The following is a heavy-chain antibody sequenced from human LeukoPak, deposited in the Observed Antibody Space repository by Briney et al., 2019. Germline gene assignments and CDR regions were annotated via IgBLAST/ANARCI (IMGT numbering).Heavy chain of an antibody. CDR3: ARVPGAYYDISIGFGSGWSDP. CDR2: ISPKGIT. J-gene: IGHJ5*02. Sequence: SETLSLTCFVSGYAINIDYSWGWVRQSPGKWLEWIGVISPKGITYYNPSLRGRVTISEDTSKNQFSLKLRSMTATDTAMYYCARVPGAYYDISIGFGSGWSDPWGQGILVTVSS. CDR1: GYAINIDYS. V-gene: IGHV4-38-2*02. D-gene: IGHD3-9*01.